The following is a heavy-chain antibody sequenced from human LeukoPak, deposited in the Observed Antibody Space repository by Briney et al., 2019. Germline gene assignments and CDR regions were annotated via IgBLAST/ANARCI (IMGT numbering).Heavy chain of an antibody. V-gene: IGHV1-69*01. Sequence: ASVKVSCKASGGTFSSYAISWLRQAPGQGLEWMGGIIPIFGTANYAQKFQGRVTITADESTSTAYMELSSLRSEDTAVYYCARTRANYYDSSGYYNGGPYFDYWGQGTLVTVSS. CDR3: ARTRANYYDSSGYYNGGPYFDY. J-gene: IGHJ4*02. D-gene: IGHD3-22*01. CDR1: GGTFSSYA. CDR2: IIPIFGTA.